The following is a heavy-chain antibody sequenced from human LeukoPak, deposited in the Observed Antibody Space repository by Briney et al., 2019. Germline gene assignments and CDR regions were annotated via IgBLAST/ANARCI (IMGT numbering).Heavy chain of an antibody. CDR2: IYSGGST. CDR1: GFTVSSNY. D-gene: IGHD4-17*01. CDR3: ARGLYGDSYYFDY. Sequence: GGSLRLSCAASGFTVSSNYMSWVRQAPGKGLEWVSVIYSGGSTYYADSAKGRFTISRDNSKNTLYLQMNSLRAEDTAVYYCARGLYGDSYYFDYWGQGTLVTVSS. J-gene: IGHJ4*02. V-gene: IGHV3-66*01.